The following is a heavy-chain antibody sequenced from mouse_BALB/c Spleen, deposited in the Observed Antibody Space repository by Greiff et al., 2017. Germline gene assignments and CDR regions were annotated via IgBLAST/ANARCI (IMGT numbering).Heavy chain of an antibody. Sequence: EVMLVESGAELVKPGASVKLSCTASGFNIKDTYMHWVKQRPEQGLGWIGRIDPANGNTKYDPKFQGKATITADTSSNTAYLQLSSLTSEDTAVYYCARSGRGGYAMDYWGQGTSVTVSS. V-gene: IGHV14-3*02. D-gene: IGHD1-3*01. J-gene: IGHJ4*01. CDR1: GFNIKDTY. CDR2: IDPANGNT. CDR3: ARSGRGGYAMDY.